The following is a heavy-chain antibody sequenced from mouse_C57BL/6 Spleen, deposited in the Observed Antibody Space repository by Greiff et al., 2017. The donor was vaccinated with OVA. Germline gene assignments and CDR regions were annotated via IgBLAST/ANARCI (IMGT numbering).Heavy chain of an antibody. D-gene: IGHD1-1*01. Sequence: LVESGAELVRPGASVKLSCTASGFNIKDDYMHWVKQRPEQGLEWIGWIDPENGDTEYASKFQGKATITADTSSNTAYLQLSSLTSEDTAVYYCTTATNLSMDYWGQGTSVTVSS. CDR1: GFNIKDDY. V-gene: IGHV14-4*01. J-gene: IGHJ4*01. CDR3: TTATNLSMDY. CDR2: IDPENGDT.